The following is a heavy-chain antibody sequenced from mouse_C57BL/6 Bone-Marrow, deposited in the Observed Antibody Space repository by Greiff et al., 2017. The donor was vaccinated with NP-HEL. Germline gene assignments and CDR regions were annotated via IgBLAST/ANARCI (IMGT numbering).Heavy chain of an antibody. CDR1: GYTFTNYW. J-gene: IGHJ1*03. V-gene: IGHV1-63*01. CDR2: IYPGGGYT. D-gene: IGHD1-1*01. CDR3: AREDLYGSSYDWYFDV. Sequence: VQLQQSGAELVRPGTSVKMSCKASGYTFTNYWIGWAKQRPGHGLEWIGDIYPGGGYTNYNEKFKGKATLTADKSSSTAYMQFSSLTSEDSAIYYCAREDLYGSSYDWYFDVWGTGTTVTVSS.